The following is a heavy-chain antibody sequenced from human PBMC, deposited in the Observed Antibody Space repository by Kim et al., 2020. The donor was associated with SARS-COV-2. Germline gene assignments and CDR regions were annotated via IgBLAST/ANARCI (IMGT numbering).Heavy chain of an antibody. V-gene: IGHV4-39*01. Sequence: YYNPSLKSRVTISVDTSKNQFSLKLTSVTASDTAVYYCARGRPKHWYFDLWGRGNLVTVSS. D-gene: IGHD1-26*01. CDR3: ARGRPKHWYFDL. J-gene: IGHJ2*01.